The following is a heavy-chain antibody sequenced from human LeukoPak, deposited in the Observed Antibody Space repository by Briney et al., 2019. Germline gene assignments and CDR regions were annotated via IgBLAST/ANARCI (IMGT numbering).Heavy chain of an antibody. CDR3: ARGHTAVTRHFDF. CDR2: INSDGSSA. Sequence: PGGSLRLSCAASGFTFSGYWIHWVRQAPGRGLVWVSRINSDGSSASYADSVKGRFTISRDNAKNTLFLQMNSLRGEDTAVYYCARGHTAVTRHFDFWGQGTLVTVSS. CDR1: GFTFSGYW. J-gene: IGHJ4*02. V-gene: IGHV3-74*01. D-gene: IGHD4-17*01.